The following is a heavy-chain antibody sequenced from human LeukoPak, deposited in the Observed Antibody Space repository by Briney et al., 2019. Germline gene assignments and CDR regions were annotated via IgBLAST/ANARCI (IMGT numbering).Heavy chain of an antibody. J-gene: IGHJ2*01. CDR1: GGSISSYY. V-gene: IGHV4-59*01. Sequence: SETLSLTCTVSGGSISSYYWSWIRQPPGKGLEWIGYIYYSGSTNYNPSLKSRVTISVDTSKNQFSLKLSPVTAADTAVYYCARGRDGYYYWYFDLWGRGTLVTVSS. CDR2: IYYSGST. D-gene: IGHD5-24*01. CDR3: ARGRDGYYYWYFDL.